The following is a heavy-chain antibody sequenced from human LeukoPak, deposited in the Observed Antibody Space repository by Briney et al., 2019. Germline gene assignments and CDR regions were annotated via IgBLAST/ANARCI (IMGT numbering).Heavy chain of an antibody. CDR3: ARHNIFYDSSGYQNWFDP. J-gene: IGHJ5*02. CDR2: IYHSGST. D-gene: IGHD3-22*01. V-gene: IGHV4-38-2*02. CDR1: GYSISSGYY. Sequence: ASETLSLTCTVSGYSISSGYYWGWIRQPPGKGLEWIGSIYHSGSTYYNPSLKSRVTISVDTSKNQFSLKLSSVTAADTAVYYCARHNIFYDSSGYQNWFDPWGQGTQVTVSS.